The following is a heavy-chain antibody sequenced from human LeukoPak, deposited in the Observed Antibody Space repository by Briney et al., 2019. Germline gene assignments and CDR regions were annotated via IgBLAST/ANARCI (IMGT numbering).Heavy chain of an antibody. CDR2: IYSGGST. CDR3: ARGWASWGPFDY. J-gene: IGHJ4*02. D-gene: IGHD3-16*01. Sequence: PGGSLRLSCAASGFTFSDYYMSWVRQAPGKGLEWVSVIYSGGSTYYADSVKGRFTISRDNSKNTLYLQMNSLRAEDTAVYYCARGWASWGPFDYWGQGTLVTVSS. CDR1: GFTFSDYY. V-gene: IGHV3-53*01.